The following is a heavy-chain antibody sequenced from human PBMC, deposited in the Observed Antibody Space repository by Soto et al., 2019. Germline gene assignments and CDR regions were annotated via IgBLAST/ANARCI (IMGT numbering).Heavy chain of an antibody. D-gene: IGHD3-3*01. J-gene: IGHJ4*02. Sequence: XSVKVYCXRSGSTFTSYAMNLVRQATGQRLEWMGWINAGNGNTKYSQKFQVRVTITRDTSASTAYMELSSLRSEDTAVYYCARVDDFWSGYYIYWGQGTLVTVS. CDR1: GSTFTSYA. CDR2: INAGNGNT. CDR3: ARVDDFWSGYYIY. V-gene: IGHV1-3*01.